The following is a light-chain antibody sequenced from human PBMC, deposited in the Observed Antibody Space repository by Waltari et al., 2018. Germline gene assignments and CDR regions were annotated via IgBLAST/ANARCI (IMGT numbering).Light chain of an antibody. J-gene: IGLJ2*01. V-gene: IGLV1-40*01. CDR1: GSKLGAGYD. Sequence: QSVLTQPPSVSGAPGQRGTISCTGRGSKLGAGYDVHWYQQLPGKAPKLLIYGTSTRPLGVPDRYFGSQSGTSASLAITGLQAEDEADYYCQSYDTSLSVVFGGGTKLTVL. CDR3: QSYDTSLSVV. CDR2: GTS.